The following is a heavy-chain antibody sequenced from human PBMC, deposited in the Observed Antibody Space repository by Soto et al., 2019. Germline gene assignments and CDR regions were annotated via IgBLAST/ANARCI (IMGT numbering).Heavy chain of an antibody. Sequence: QVQLKESGSGLVKPAQTLSLTCAVSGGSITSGGFSWSWIRQPPGKALEWIGYVHHTGNTDYHPTLGSRVTISLDRSRTLFSLNLTSVTAADTATYYCAKECGGTCLDSFDVWGPGTTVIVSS. J-gene: IGHJ3*01. V-gene: IGHV4-30-2*01. CDR2: VHHTGNT. D-gene: IGHD2-15*01. CDR3: AKECGGTCLDSFDV. CDR1: GGSITSGGFS.